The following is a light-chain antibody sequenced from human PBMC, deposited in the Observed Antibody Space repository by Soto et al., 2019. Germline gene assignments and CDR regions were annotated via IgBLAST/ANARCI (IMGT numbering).Light chain of an antibody. CDR2: DVS. CDR3: SSSTSTNTSHV. J-gene: IGLJ1*01. CDR1: SSDVGGYNY. Sequence: QSALTQPASVSGSPGQSITISCTGASSDVGGYNYVSWYQQHPGKAPKLIIYDVSYRPSGVSNRFSGSKSGNTASLTISGLQAEDEADYHCSSSTSTNTSHVFGTGTKLTVL. V-gene: IGLV2-14*03.